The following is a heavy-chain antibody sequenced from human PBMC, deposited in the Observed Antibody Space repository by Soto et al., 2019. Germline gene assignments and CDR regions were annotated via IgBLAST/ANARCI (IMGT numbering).Heavy chain of an antibody. CDR2: IYYSGST. Sequence: QLQLQESGPGLVKPSETLSLTCTVSGGSISSSSYYWGWIRQPPGKGLEWIGSIYYSGSTYYNPSLKSRVTISVDTSKNQFSLKLSSVTAADTAVYYCARRYYGSGSYHWFDPWGQGTLVTVSS. D-gene: IGHD3-10*01. J-gene: IGHJ5*02. V-gene: IGHV4-39*01. CDR3: ARRYYGSGSYHWFDP. CDR1: GGSISSSSYY.